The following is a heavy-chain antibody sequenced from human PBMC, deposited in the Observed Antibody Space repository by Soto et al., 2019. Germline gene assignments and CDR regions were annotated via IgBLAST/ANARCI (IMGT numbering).Heavy chain of an antibody. D-gene: IGHD2-21*01. CDR1: WFSFRTKEMG. J-gene: IGHJ6*02. V-gene: IGHV2-5*02. CDR3: AHASPSYNYYSGMDV. CDR2: IYWDDDK. Sequence: GTGPKPRTQTQTLTLNCTSPWFSFRTKEMGVGWIRQPPGKALEWLALIYWDDDKRYSPSLKSRLTITKDTSKNQVVLTMTNMDPVDTATYYCAHASPSYNYYSGMDVRGHGTTVTGSS.